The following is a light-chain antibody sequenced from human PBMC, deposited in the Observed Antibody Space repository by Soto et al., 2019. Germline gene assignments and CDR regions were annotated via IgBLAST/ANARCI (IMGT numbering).Light chain of an antibody. J-gene: IGKJ1*01. CDR1: QSVSRSY. Sequence: EIVLTQSPCTLSLSPGERATLSCRASQSVSRSYLAWYQQKPGQAPRLLIYGASIRATGTPDRFSGSESGTDFTLTISRLEPEDLAVFYCQQYGSSLATFGQGTKVEIK. CDR2: GAS. V-gene: IGKV3-20*01. CDR3: QQYGSSLAT.